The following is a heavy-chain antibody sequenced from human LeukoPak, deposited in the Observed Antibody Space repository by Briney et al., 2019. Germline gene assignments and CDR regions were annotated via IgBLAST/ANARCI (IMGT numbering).Heavy chain of an antibody. V-gene: IGHV4-34*01. CDR1: GGSFSGYY. J-gene: IGHJ3*02. CDR3: ARGLAARRSGDAFDI. Sequence: SETLFLTCAVYGGSFSGYYWSWIRQPPGKGLEWIGEINHSGSTNYNPSLKSRVTISVDTSNNQFSLKLSSVTAADTAVYYCARGLAARRSGDAFDIWGQGTMVTVSS. CDR2: INHSGST. D-gene: IGHD6-6*01.